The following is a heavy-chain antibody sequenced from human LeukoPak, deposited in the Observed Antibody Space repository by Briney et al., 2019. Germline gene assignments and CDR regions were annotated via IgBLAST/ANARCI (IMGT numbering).Heavy chain of an antibody. CDR2: ISYDGSNK. CDR3: AKEPHQWLAGHYFDY. D-gene: IGHD6-19*01. CDR1: GFTFSPYG. J-gene: IGHJ4*02. V-gene: IGHV3-30*18. Sequence: GGSLRLSCAASGFTFSPYGMCWVGQAPGKGLEGGGFISYDGSNKYYADSPKGRFTISRDNSKNTLYLHMNSLGAEDTALYYCAKEPHQWLAGHYFDYWGRGSLVTVSS.